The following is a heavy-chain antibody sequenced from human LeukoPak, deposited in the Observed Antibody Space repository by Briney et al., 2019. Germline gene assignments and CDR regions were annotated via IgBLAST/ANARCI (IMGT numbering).Heavy chain of an antibody. CDR3: ARLYDFWSGSNQHVGGNYDY. V-gene: IGHV1-18*01. J-gene: IGHJ4*02. Sequence: ASVKVSCKASGYTFTSYGISWVRQAPGQGLEWMGWINAYNGNTNYAQKLQGRVTMTTDTSTSTAYMEPRSLRSDDTAVYYCARLYDFWSGSNQHVGGNYDYWGQGTLVTVSS. CDR2: INAYNGNT. CDR1: GYTFTSYG. D-gene: IGHD3-3*01.